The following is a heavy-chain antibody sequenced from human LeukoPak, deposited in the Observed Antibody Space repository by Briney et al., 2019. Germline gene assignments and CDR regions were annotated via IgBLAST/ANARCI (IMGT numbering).Heavy chain of an antibody. J-gene: IGHJ3*02. Sequence: SQTLSLTCTVSGGSIRRDNFFWSWIRQSPGKGLEWLGYIFHSGGAYYNPSLKSRVTMSVDTSKNMFSLNLSSVTAADTAMYYCAREVIEAGDGDAFGIWGQGTMVTVSS. D-gene: IGHD6-13*01. V-gene: IGHV4-30-4*08. CDR1: GGSIRRDNFF. CDR2: IFHSGGA. CDR3: AREVIEAGDGDAFGI.